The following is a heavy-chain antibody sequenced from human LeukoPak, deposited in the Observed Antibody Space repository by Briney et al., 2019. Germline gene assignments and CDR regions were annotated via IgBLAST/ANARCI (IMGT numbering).Heavy chain of an antibody. CDR3: ARQGSGYLNY. Sequence: GESLKISCKASGYSFTSYWVSWVRQMPGKGLEWMGIIYPSDSDTRYSPSFQGQVTISAAKSIATAYLQWSSLKASDTAMYYCARQGSGYLNYWGQGTLVTVSS. V-gene: IGHV5-51*01. D-gene: IGHD2-15*01. CDR2: IYPSDSDT. J-gene: IGHJ4*02. CDR1: GYSFTSYW.